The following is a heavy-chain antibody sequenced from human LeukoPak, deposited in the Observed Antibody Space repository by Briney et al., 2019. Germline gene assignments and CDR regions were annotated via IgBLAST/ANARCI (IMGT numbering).Heavy chain of an antibody. D-gene: IGHD2-2*01. CDR1: GYTFTSYD. J-gene: IGHJ6*02. V-gene: IGHV1-8*01. CDR3: ARGRVPAAMDYYYDMDV. Sequence: ASVKVSCKASGYTFTSYDINWVRQATGQGLEWMGWMNPNSGNTGYAQKFQGRVTMTRNTSISTAYMELSSLRSEDTAVYYCARGRVPAAMDYYYDMDVWGQGTTVTVSS. CDR2: MNPNSGNT.